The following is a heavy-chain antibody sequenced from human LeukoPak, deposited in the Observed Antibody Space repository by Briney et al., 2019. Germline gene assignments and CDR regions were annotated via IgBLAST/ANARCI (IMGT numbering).Heavy chain of an antibody. J-gene: IGHJ4*02. CDR3: PTSYYYDSSGYYPTFAY. D-gene: IGHD3-22*01. Sequence: ASVKVSCKVSGYTLTELSIHWGRQAPGKGLEWMGGFDLEDGETIYAQKSQGRVTMTEDTSTDTAYLELSSLGSEGTAVYYCPTSYYYDSSGYYPTFAYGGQGTLVSVS. CDR2: FDLEDGET. V-gene: IGHV1-24*01. CDR1: GYTLTELS.